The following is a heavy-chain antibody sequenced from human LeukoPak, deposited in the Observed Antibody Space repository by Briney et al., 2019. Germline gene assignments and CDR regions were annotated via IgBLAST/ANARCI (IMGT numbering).Heavy chain of an antibody. Sequence: ASVTVSFTASGGTFISYAISWVRQAPGQGLEWMGWISAYNGNTNYAQKLQGRVTMTTDTSTSTAYMELRSLRSDDTAVYYCASSDYDFWSGRFDPWGQGTLVTVSS. V-gene: IGHV1-18*01. CDR1: GGTFISYA. J-gene: IGHJ5*02. CDR3: ASSDYDFWSGRFDP. CDR2: ISAYNGNT. D-gene: IGHD3-3*01.